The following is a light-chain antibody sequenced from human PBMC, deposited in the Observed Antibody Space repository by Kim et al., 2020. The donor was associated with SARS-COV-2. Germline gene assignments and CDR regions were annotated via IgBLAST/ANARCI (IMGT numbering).Light chain of an antibody. CDR2: EDD. Sequence: KPVTHTSPTSSDSSTRCGVQCVRQRPGTTPTTVIYEDDQRPSGVPDRFSGSIDSSSNSASLTISGLETEDEADYYCQSYDSTNPWVFGGGTQLTVL. J-gene: IGLJ3*02. V-gene: IGLV6-57*01. CDR1: SDSSTRCG. CDR3: QSYDSTNPWV.